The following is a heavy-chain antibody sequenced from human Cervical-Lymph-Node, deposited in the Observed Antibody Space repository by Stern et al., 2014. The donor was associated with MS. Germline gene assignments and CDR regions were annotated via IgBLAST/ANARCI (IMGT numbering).Heavy chain of an antibody. J-gene: IGHJ6*02. CDR1: RATFNNYG. V-gene: IGHV1-69*01. Sequence: VQLLESGAEVKKPGSSVTVSCKTSRATFNNYGISWVRQATGQGLEWMGGIIPRFGTANYAQNFQDNITISADESSSTVYMEVSSLRYEDTAVYYCARDADLGNTGYGMDVWGQGTTVTVSS. CDR2: IIPRFGTA. D-gene: IGHD1-1*01. CDR3: ARDADLGNTGYGMDV.